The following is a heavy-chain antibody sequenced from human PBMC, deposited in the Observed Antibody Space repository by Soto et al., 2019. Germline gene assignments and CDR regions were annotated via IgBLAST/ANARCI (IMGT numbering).Heavy chain of an antibody. V-gene: IGHV6-1*01. J-gene: IGHJ6*02. CDR3: ARGFYSSGWYSAYYYYGMDV. D-gene: IGHD6-19*01. CDR2: TYYRSKWYN. CDR1: GDSVSSNSAA. Sequence: SQTLSLTCVISGDSVSSNSAAWNWIRQSPSRGLEWLGRTYYRSKWYNDYAVSVKSRITINPDTSKNQFSLQLNSVTPEDTAVYYCARGFYSSGWYSAYYYYGMDVWGQGTTVTVS.